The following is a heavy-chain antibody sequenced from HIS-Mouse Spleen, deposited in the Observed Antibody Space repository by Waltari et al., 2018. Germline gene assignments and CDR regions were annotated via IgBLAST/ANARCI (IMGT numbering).Heavy chain of an antibody. V-gene: IGHV3-7*01. Sequence: EVQLVESGGGLVQPGGSLRLSCAASGFTFSSYWMSWVRQAPGKGVEGVAKIKQDGSGKYYVDSVKGRFTISRDNAKNSLYLQMNSLRAEDTAVYYCARDGGTGDFDYWGQGTLVTVSS. CDR1: GFTFSSYW. CDR3: ARDGGTGDFDY. CDR2: IKQDGSGK. D-gene: IGHD7-27*01. J-gene: IGHJ4*02.